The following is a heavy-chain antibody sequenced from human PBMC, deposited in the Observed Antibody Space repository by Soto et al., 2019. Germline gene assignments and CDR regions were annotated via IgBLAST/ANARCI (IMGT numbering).Heavy chain of an antibody. CDR1: GYTFTSYA. CDR3: AREIVGYSGYEYYYYGMDV. J-gene: IGHJ6*02. Sequence: QVQLVQSGAEVKKPGASVKVSCKASGYTFTSYAMHWVRQAPGQRLEWMGWINAGNGNTKYSQKFQGRVTITRDTSASTAYMELSSLRSDDTAVYYCAREIVGYSGYEYYYYGMDVWGQGTTVTVSS. CDR2: INAGNGNT. D-gene: IGHD5-12*01. V-gene: IGHV1-3*01.